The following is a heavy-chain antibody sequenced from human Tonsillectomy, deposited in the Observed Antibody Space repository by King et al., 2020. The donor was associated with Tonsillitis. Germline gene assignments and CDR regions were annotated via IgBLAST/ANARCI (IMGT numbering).Heavy chain of an antibody. Sequence: VQLVESGGGVVQPGSSLRLSCAASGFTFSSYAMHWVRQAPGKGLEWVAVISYDGSNKYYADSVKGRFTISRDNSKNTLYLQMNSLRAEDTAVYYCARDRNPRYYYYYYGMDVWGQGTTVTVSS. J-gene: IGHJ6*02. CDR1: GFTFSSYA. V-gene: IGHV3-30*04. D-gene: IGHD1-14*01. CDR3: ARDRNPRYYYYYYGMDV. CDR2: ISYDGSNK.